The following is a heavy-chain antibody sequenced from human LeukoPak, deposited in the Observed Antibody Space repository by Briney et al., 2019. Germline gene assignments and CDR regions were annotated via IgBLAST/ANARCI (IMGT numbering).Heavy chain of an antibody. CDR3: ARGAECSGNSCDGGNWLDP. CDR1: GGSISSYY. D-gene: IGHD2-15*01. V-gene: IGHV4-59*01. Sequence: YPSETLSLTCTVSGGSISSYYWSWIRQPPGKGLEWIGYIYYSGSTTYNPSLKSRVTFSVDTSKNHFSLKLSSVTAADTAVYYCARGAECSGNSCDGGNWLDPWGQGTLVTVSS. CDR2: IYYSGST. J-gene: IGHJ5*02.